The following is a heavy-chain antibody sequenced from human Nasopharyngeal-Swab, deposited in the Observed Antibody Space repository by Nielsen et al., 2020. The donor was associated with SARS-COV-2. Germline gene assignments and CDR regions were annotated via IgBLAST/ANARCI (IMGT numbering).Heavy chain of an antibody. Sequence: ASVKVSCKASGYTFTSYGISWVRQAPGQGLEWMGWISAYNGNTNYAQKLQGRVTMTTDTSTSTVYMELSSLRSEDTAVYYCARDRGTVTHEWYFDYWGQGTLVTVSS. CDR2: ISAYNGNT. V-gene: IGHV1-18*01. J-gene: IGHJ4*02. D-gene: IGHD4-17*01. CDR1: GYTFTSYG. CDR3: ARDRGTVTHEWYFDY.